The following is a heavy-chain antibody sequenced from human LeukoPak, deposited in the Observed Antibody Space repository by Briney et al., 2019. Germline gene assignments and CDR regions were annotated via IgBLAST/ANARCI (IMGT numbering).Heavy chain of an antibody. D-gene: IGHD3-3*01. Sequence: APVTVSCKASGLTFSSYGISRVRQAPGQGLEWMGWISAYNGNTNYAQKLQGRVTMTTDTSTSTAYMELRSLRSDDTAVYYCARDLHDFWSGYYKSADEGRGYWGQGTLVTVSS. V-gene: IGHV1-18*01. CDR3: ARDLHDFWSGYYKSADEGRGY. CDR2: ISAYNGNT. CDR1: GLTFSSYG. J-gene: IGHJ4*02.